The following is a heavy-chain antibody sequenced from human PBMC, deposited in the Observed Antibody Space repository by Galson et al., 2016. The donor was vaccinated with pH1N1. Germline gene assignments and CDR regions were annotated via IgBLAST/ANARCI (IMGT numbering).Heavy chain of an antibody. J-gene: IGHJ4*02. CDR1: GYTFTTYG. D-gene: IGHD2-15*01. Sequence: SVKVSCKASGYTFTTYGIDWVRQAPGQGLEWMGWISTYTGNAKYAQKFQGRLTLTTDPFTNIAYMDLGSLTSDDTATYFCASRRILDCSGGGCYLDSWGQVTLVTVSS. V-gene: IGHV1-18*01. CDR3: ASRRILDCSGGGCYLDS. CDR2: ISTYTGNA.